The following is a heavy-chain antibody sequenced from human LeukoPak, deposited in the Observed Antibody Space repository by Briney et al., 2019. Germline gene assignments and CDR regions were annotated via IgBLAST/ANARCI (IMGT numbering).Heavy chain of an antibody. CDR2: INSDGSST. CDR1: GFTFGSYW. V-gene: IGHV3-74*01. D-gene: IGHD6-13*01. Sequence: PGGSLRLSCAASGFTFGSYWMHWVRQVPGKGLVWVSHINSDGSSTSYADSVKGRFTISRDNAENTLYLQMNSLRAEDTAVYYCAREPRSWYYFDYWGQGTLVTVSS. J-gene: IGHJ4*02. CDR3: AREPRSWYYFDY.